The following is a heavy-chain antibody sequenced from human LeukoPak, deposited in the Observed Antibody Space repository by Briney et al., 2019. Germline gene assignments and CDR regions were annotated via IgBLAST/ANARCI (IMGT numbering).Heavy chain of an antibody. CDR1: GFTFSSYA. J-gene: IGHJ4*02. D-gene: IGHD3-22*01. V-gene: IGHV3-23*01. Sequence: GGSLRLSCAASGFTFSSYAMSWVRQAPGKGLEWVSAISGSGGSTYYANSVKGRFTISRDNSKSTLYLQTNSLRAEDTAVYYCAKDRSPSSGLIEYWGQGPVVTVSS. CDR3: AKDRSPSSGLIEY. CDR2: ISGSGGST.